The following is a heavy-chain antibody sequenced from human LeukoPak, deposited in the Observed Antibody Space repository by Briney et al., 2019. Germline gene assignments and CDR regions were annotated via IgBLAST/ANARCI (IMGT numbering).Heavy chain of an antibody. CDR3: AKGGYYYDSSGLY. D-gene: IGHD3-22*01. CDR2: ISHDGSNK. V-gene: IGHV3-30*18. J-gene: IGHJ4*02. Sequence: GGSLRLSCAASGFTFSSYGMHWVRQAPGKGLEWVAVISHDGSNKHYVDSVKGRFTISRDNSKNTLYLQMNSLRAEDTAVYYCAKGGYYYDSSGLYWGQGTLVTVSS. CDR1: GFTFSSYG.